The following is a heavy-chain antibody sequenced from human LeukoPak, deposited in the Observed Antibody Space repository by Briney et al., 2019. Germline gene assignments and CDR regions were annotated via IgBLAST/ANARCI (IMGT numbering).Heavy chain of an antibody. Sequence: SETLSLTCAVYGGSFSGYYWGWIRQPPGKGLEWIGEINHSGSTNYNPSLKSRVTISVDTSKNQFSLKLSSVTAADTAVYYCARANPVTTVRALDIWGQGTMVTVSS. D-gene: IGHD4-17*01. CDR1: GGSFSGYY. CDR3: ARANPVTTVRALDI. CDR2: INHSGST. V-gene: IGHV4-34*01. J-gene: IGHJ3*02.